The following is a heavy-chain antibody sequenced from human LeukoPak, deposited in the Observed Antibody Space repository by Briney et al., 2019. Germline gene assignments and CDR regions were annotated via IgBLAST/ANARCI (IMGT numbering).Heavy chain of an antibody. CDR3: AGERYCSSTSCYIGRAFDI. V-gene: IGHV4-4*07. Sequence: SETLSLTCTVSCVSISSYYWSWIRQPAGKGLEWIGRIYTSGSTNYNPSLKSRVTMSVDTSKNQFSLKLSSVTAADTAVYYCAGERYCSSTSCYIGRAFDIWGQGTMVTVSS. J-gene: IGHJ3*02. CDR2: IYTSGST. CDR1: CVSISSYY. D-gene: IGHD2-2*02.